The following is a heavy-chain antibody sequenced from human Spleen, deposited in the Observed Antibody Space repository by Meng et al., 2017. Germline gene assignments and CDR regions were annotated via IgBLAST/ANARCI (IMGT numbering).Heavy chain of an antibody. Sequence: SETLSLTCTVSGASVSSGIYYWNWIRQPPGKGLEWIGYIYSSGSTNYNPSVKSRVTISLDTSTNQFSLRLSSVTAADTAVYYCAGLFYYFDYWGQGTVVTVSS. J-gene: IGHJ4*02. CDR1: GASVSSGIYY. CDR3: AGLFYYFDY. V-gene: IGHV4-61*01. CDR2: IYSSGST. D-gene: IGHD3-9*01.